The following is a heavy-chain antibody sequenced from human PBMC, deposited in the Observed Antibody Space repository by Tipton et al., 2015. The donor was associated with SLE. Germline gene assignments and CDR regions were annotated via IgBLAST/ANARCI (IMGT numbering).Heavy chain of an antibody. V-gene: IGHV4-39*07. CDR1: GGSISSSSYY. CDR2: IYYSGST. J-gene: IGHJ3*02. D-gene: IGHD3-22*01. CDR3: ARVEYYEHAFDI. Sequence: TLSLTCTVFGGSISSSSYYWGWIRQPPGKGLEWIGSIYYSGSTYYNPSLKSRVTISVDTSKNQFSLKLSSVTAADTAVYYCARVEYYEHAFDIWGQGTMVTVSS.